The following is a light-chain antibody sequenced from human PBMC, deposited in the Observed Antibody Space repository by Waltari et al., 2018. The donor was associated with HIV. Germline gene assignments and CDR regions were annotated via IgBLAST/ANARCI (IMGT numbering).Light chain of an antibody. J-gene: IGKJ4*01. V-gene: IGKV1-12*01. CDR3: QQAKNFPHT. Sequence: DIHMTQSPSSVSASVGGAVPISCRASQNIGRALAWYQLKPGGAPRLLIYEASRLDEGVPTRFKGSGSRSNFTLGITNLQPEDFAIYFCQQAKNFPHTFAGGTRVE. CDR2: EAS. CDR1: QNIGRA.